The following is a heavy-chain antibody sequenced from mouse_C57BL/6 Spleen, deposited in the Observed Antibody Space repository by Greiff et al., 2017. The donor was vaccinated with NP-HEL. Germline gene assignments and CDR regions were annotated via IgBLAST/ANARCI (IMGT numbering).Heavy chain of an antibody. CDR1: GYAFSSSW. Sequence: QVQLKQSGPELVKPGASVKISCKASGYAFSSSWMNWVKQRPGKGLEWIGRIYPGDGDTNYNGKFKGKATLTADKSSSTAYMQLSSLTSEESAVYFCARGNYWYFDVWGTETTVTVSS. CDR2: IYPGDGDT. CDR3: ARGNYWYFDV. V-gene: IGHV1-82*01. J-gene: IGHJ1*03. D-gene: IGHD2-1*01.